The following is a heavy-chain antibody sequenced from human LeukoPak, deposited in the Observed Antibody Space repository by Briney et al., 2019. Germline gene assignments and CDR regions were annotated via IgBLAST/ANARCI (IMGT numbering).Heavy chain of an antibody. D-gene: IGHD5-24*01. CDR2: ISSSDSTI. CDR1: GFTFSDYY. V-gene: IGHV3-11*01. Sequence: PGGSLRLSCAASGFTFSDYYMSWIRQAPGKGLEWVSYISSSDSTIYYADSVKGRFTISRDNAKNALYLQMNSLRAEDTAVYFCARGDGYNSYYFDYWDQGTLVTVSS. CDR3: ARGDGYNSYYFDY. J-gene: IGHJ4*02.